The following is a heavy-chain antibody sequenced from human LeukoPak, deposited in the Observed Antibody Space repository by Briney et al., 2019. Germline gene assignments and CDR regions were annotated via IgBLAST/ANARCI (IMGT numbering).Heavy chain of an antibody. Sequence: GGSLRLSCAASGFTFSDYYMSWIRQAPGKGLEWVSYISSSGSTIYYADSVKGRFTISRENAKNSLYLQKMRLRAEDTAVYYCARDRYGDFKADYWGQGTLVTVSS. CDR2: ISSSGSTI. CDR3: ARDRYGDFKADY. CDR1: GFTFSDYY. V-gene: IGHV3-11*01. D-gene: IGHD4-17*01. J-gene: IGHJ4*02.